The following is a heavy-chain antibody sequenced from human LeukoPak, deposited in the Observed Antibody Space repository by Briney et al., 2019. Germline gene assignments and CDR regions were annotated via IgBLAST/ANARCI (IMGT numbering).Heavy chain of an antibody. J-gene: IGHJ4*02. Sequence: SETLSLTCTVSGDSIREYYWSWIRQPPGKGLEWIGYVFYSGSTNYNPSLKSRVTTSVVTSKNQLSLKLSSVTAADTAVYYCARDLRSSSWSYYFDYWGQGTLVTVSS. V-gene: IGHV4-59*01. D-gene: IGHD6-13*01. CDR3: ARDLRSSSWSYYFDY. CDR2: VFYSGST. CDR1: GDSIREYY.